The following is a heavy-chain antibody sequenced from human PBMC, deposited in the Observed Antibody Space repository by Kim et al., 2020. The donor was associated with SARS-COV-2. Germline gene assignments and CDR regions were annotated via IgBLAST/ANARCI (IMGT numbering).Heavy chain of an antibody. J-gene: IGHJ4*02. Sequence: GGSLRLSCAASGFTFSSSAMSWVRQAPGKGLEWVSRITNSGGGTSYADSVKGRFTISRDNSKNTLYLQMSNLRAEDTATYYCAKRGSGRSGFDYWGQGT. CDR2: ITNSGGGT. CDR1: GFTFSSSA. D-gene: IGHD6-19*01. V-gene: IGHV3-23*01. CDR3: AKRGSGRSGFDY.